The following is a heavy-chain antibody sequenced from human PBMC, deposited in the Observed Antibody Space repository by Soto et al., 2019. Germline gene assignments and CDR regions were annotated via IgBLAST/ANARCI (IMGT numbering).Heavy chain of an antibody. Sequence: SETLSLTCTVSGGSISSYYWSWIRQPAGKGLEWIGRIYTSGSTNYNPSLKSRVTMSVDTSKNQFSLKLSSVTAADTAVYYCARGSIAAPPGWFDPWGQGTPVPVYS. V-gene: IGHV4-4*07. D-gene: IGHD6-6*01. CDR1: GGSISSYY. CDR2: IYTSGST. J-gene: IGHJ5*02. CDR3: ARGSIAAPPGWFDP.